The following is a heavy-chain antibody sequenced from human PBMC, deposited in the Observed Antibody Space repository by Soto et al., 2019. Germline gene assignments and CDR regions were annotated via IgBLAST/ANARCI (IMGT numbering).Heavy chain of an antibody. CDR1: GYTFTSYY. Sequence: ASVKVSCKASGYTFTSYYIHWVRQAPLQVLEWMVIINPSCGSTSYAQKFQGRVNMTRDTSTSTVYMELSSLRSEDTAVYYCARDQRRRYSYDRLEYYYYGMEVWGQGTTVTVSS. V-gene: IGHV1-46*01. CDR3: ARDQRRRYSYDRLEYYYYGMEV. CDR2: INPSCGST. D-gene: IGHD5-18*01. J-gene: IGHJ6*01.